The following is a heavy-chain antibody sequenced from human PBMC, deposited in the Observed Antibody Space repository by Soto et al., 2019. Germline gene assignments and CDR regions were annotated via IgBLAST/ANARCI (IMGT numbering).Heavy chain of an antibody. CDR3: AKSGSLRIAAAGTSDYYYGMDV. Sequence: GGSLRLSCAASGFTFSSYGMHWVRQAPGQGLEWVAVISYDGSNKYYAASVKGRFTLSRDNSKNTLYLQMNSLRAEDTAVYYCAKSGSLRIAAAGTSDYYYGMDVWGQGTTVTVSS. CDR1: GFTFSSYG. V-gene: IGHV3-30*18. D-gene: IGHD6-13*01. J-gene: IGHJ6*02. CDR2: ISYDGSNK.